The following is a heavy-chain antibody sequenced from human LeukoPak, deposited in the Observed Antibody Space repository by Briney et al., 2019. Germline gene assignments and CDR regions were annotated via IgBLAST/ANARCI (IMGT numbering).Heavy chain of an antibody. CDR3: ARVGYAGTYYFDY. D-gene: IGHD1-1*01. V-gene: IGHV3-30-3*01. CDR2: ISYDGSNK. J-gene: IGHJ4*02. Sequence: GGSLRLSCAASGFTFSSYAMHWVRQAPGKGLEWVAVISYDGSNKYYADSVKGRFTISRDNSKNTLYLQMNSLRAEDTAVYYCARVGYAGTYYFDYWGQGTLVTVYS. CDR1: GFTFSSYA.